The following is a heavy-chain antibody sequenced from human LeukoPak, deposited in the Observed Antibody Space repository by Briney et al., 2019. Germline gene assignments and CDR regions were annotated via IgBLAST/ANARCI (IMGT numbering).Heavy chain of an antibody. Sequence: GRSLRLSCAASGFTFSSYGMHWVRQAPGKGLEWVAVISYDGSNKYYADSVKGRFTISRDNSKDTLYLQMNSLRAEDTAVYYCRRGTGRLAQGVYYGMDVWGQGTTVTVSS. CDR1: GFTFSSYG. D-gene: IGHD1-14*01. J-gene: IGHJ6*02. CDR2: ISYDGSNK. V-gene: IGHV3-30*03. CDR3: RRGTGRLAQGVYYGMDV.